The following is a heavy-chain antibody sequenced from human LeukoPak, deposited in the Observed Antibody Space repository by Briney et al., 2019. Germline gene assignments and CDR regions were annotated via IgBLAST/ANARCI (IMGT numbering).Heavy chain of an antibody. V-gene: IGHV3-7*03. J-gene: IGHJ6*03. Sequence: GGSLRLSCAASGFTFSSYWMSWVRQAPGKGLEWVANIKQDGSEKYYVDSVKGRFTISRDNAKNSPYLQMNSLRAEDTAVYYCARDSVQVRGVIIGHYYYYYMDVWGKGTTVTISS. CDR3: ARDSVQVRGVIIGHYYYYYMDV. D-gene: IGHD3-10*01. CDR1: GFTFSSYW. CDR2: IKQDGSEK.